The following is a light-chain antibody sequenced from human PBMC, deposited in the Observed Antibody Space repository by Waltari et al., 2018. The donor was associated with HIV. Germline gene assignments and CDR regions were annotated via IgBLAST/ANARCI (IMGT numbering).Light chain of an antibody. CDR2: KDD. CDR3: QSFHGITAV. V-gene: IGLV6-57*02. Sequence: NFMLTQPHSVSASPGKTLTIPCTGSSGLVASHYVTWYQQRPVSAPTTVIYKDDQRPSGVPDRFSGSINSSSNSASLTISGLKTEDEADYYCQSFHGITAVFGGGTKLTVL. CDR1: SGLVASHY. J-gene: IGLJ3*02.